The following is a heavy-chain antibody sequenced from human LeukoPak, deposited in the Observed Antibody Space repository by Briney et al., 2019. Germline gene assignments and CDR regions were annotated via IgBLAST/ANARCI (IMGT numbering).Heavy chain of an antibody. D-gene: IGHD1-26*01. CDR3: AVGASPDY. J-gene: IGHJ4*02. Sequence: GGSLRLSCAGSGFTFINNAMSWVRQAPGQGLEWVAAIDRSGVRTYYSDSVKGRFIISRDSSKETLYLEMNGLRGEDTAVYYCAVGASPDYWGQGTLVTVS. CDR1: GFTFINNA. V-gene: IGHV3-23*01. CDR2: IDRSGVRT.